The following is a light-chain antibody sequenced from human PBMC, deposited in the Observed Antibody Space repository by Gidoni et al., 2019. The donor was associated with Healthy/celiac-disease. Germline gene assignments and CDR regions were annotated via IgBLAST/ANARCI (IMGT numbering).Light chain of an antibody. J-gene: IGKJ5*01. CDR3: QQRSNWPIT. Sequence: EIVLTQSPATLSLSPGERATLSCRASQSVSSYLAWSQQKPGQAPRLLIYDASNRATGIPARFSGSGSWTDFTFTISSLEPEDFAVYYCQQRSNWPITFGQGTRLEIK. CDR1: QSVSSY. CDR2: DAS. V-gene: IGKV3-11*01.